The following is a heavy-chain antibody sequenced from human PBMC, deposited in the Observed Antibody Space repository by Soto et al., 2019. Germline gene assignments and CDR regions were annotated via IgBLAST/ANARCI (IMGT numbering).Heavy chain of an antibody. Sequence: PSETLCLTCDVSGAFIGSGDYYWTWTRQPPGKGLEYIGYIYKPGKTYYNPSRTSRPSFSLDTAKSQFCLRLPSVSALFTATYSCARGRSSASGYFGPWGQGTLVSAPQ. CDR1: GAFIGSGDYY. CDR3: ARGRSSASGYFGP. J-gene: IGHJ5*02. V-gene: IGHV4-30-4*01. CDR2: IYKPGKT. D-gene: IGHD6-6*01.